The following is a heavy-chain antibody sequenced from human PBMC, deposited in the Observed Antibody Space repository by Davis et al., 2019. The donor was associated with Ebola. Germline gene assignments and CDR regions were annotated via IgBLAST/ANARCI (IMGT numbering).Heavy chain of an antibody. Sequence: MPSETLSLTCAVSGGSISSGGYSWSWIRQPPGKGLEWIGYIYHSGSTNYNPSLKSRVTISVDKSKNQFSLKLSSVTAADTAVYYCAREGAAYGDYALDYWGQGTLVTVSS. CDR2: IYHSGST. D-gene: IGHD4-17*01. V-gene: IGHV4-30-2*01. J-gene: IGHJ4*02. CDR1: GGSISSGGYS. CDR3: AREGAAYGDYALDY.